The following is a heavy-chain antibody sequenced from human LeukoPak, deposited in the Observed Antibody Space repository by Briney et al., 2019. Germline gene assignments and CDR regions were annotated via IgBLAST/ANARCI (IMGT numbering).Heavy chain of an antibody. CDR1: GFTLSSYA. CDR3: ARDDLPWGYFDY. D-gene: IGHD3/OR15-3a*01. Sequence: GGSLRLSCAASGFTLSSYAMSWVRQAPGKGLEWVSAISDTGNTYHADPVKGRFTISRDSSKNTLFLQMNRLRPEDAAVYYCARDDLPWGYFDYWGQGTLVTVSS. CDR2: ISDTGNT. V-gene: IGHV3-23*01. J-gene: IGHJ4*02.